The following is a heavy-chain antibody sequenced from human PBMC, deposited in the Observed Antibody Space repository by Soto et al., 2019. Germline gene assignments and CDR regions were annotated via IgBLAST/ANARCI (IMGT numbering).Heavy chain of an antibody. V-gene: IGHV1-18*01. CDR3: ARVHSVYDFWSGYFSYYYMDV. CDR2: ISAYNGNT. J-gene: IGHJ6*03. Sequence: ASVKVSCKASGYTFTSYGISWVRQAPGQGLEWIGWISAYNGNTNYAQKLQGRVTMTTDTSTSTAYMELRSLRSDDTAVYYCARVHSVYDFWSGYFSYYYMDVWGKGTTVTVSS. CDR1: GYTFTSYG. D-gene: IGHD3-3*01.